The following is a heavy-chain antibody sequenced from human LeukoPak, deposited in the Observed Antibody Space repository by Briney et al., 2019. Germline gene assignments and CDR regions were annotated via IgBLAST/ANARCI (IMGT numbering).Heavy chain of an antibody. CDR1: GDSISSGDYY. V-gene: IGHV4-61*02. CDR2: ISSSGST. CDR3: ARGQGSSGYSSSWYSGTQTTYYFDY. Sequence: SETLSLTCTVSGDSISSGDYYWSWIRQPAGKGLEWIGRISSSGSTNYNPSLKSRVTISVDTSKNQFSLKLSSVTAADTAVYYCARGQGSSGYSSSWYSGTQTTYYFDYWGQGTLVTVSS. D-gene: IGHD6-13*01. J-gene: IGHJ4*02.